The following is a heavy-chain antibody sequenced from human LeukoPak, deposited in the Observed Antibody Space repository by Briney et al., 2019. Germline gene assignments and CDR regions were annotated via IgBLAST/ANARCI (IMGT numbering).Heavy chain of an antibody. V-gene: IGHV3-23*01. CDR2: ISDSGGRT. D-gene: IGHD3-22*01. J-gene: IGHJ4*02. Sequence: GGSPRLSCVVSGITLSNYGMSWVRQAPGKGLEWVAGISDSGGRTNYADSVKGRYTISRDSPKNTLYLQMNSLRAEDTAVYFCAKRGVVIRVILVGFHKEAYYFDSWGQGALVTVSS. CDR3: AKRGVVIRVILVGFHKEAYYFDS. CDR1: GITLSNYG.